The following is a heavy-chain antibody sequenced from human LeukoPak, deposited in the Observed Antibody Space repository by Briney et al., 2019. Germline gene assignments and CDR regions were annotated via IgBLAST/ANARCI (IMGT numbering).Heavy chain of an antibody. CDR3: AREGNYYDMDV. J-gene: IGHJ6*02. V-gene: IGHV3-53*01. CDR1: GFTFSSYA. CDR2: IFSGGTT. Sequence: GGSLRLSCAASGFTFSSYAMHWVRQAPGKGLEWVSVIFSGGTTYYADSVKGRFTISRDNSKNTLYLQMNSLRAEDTAVYYCAREGNYYDMDVWGQETTVTVSS.